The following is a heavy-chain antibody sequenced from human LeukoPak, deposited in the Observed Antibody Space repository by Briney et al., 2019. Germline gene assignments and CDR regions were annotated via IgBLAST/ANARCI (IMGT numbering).Heavy chain of an antibody. V-gene: IGHV3-9*01. Sequence: GGSLRLSCAASGFTFDDYAMHWVRQAPGKGLEWVSGISWNSGSIGYADSVKGRFTISRDNAKNSLYLQMNSLRAEDTALYYCAKDPYPGIAAAGSFVGFDYWGQGTLVTVSS. CDR3: AKDPYPGIAAAGSFVGFDY. CDR2: ISWNSGSI. J-gene: IGHJ4*02. CDR1: GFTFDDYA. D-gene: IGHD6-13*01.